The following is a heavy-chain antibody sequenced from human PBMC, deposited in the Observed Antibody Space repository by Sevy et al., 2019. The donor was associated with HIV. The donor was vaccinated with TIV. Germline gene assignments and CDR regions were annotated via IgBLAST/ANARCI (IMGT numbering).Heavy chain of an antibody. J-gene: IGHJ4*02. D-gene: IGHD6-13*01. Sequence: GGSLRLSCAATGFTFSQYGMEWVRQAPGKGLEWVAFKRYDGSTKYYADSVKGRFTISRGNSKNMLYLQMNSLRPEDTALYSCAKHRDTLAAAAYLDHLCQGTLVTVSS. CDR2: KRYDGSTK. V-gene: IGHV3-30*02. CDR1: GFTFSQYG. CDR3: AKHRDTLAAAAYLDH.